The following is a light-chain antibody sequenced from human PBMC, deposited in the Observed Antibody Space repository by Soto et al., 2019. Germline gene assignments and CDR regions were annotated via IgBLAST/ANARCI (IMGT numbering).Light chain of an antibody. CDR3: CSYAGSYTHV. CDR1: SSDVGGYNY. CDR2: DVS. J-gene: IGLJ6*01. Sequence: QSVLTQPHSVSGSPGQSVTISCTGTSSDVGGYNYVSWYQHHPGKATKLMIYDVSQRPSGVPDRFSASKSGNTASLTISGLQAEDEADYYCCSYAGSYTHVFGSGTKLTVL. V-gene: IGLV2-11*01.